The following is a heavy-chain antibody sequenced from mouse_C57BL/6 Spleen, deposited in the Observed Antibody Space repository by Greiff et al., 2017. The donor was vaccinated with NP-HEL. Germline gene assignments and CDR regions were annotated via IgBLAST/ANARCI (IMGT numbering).Heavy chain of an antibody. Sequence: EVKLQESGPGLVKPSQSLSLTCSVTGYSITSGYYWNWIRQFPGNKLEWMGYISYDGSNNYNPSLKNRISITRDTSKNQFFLKLNSVTTEDTATYYCARAHYYGTLYWYFDVWGTGTTVTVSS. J-gene: IGHJ1*03. D-gene: IGHD1-1*01. CDR1: GYSITSGYY. CDR2: ISYDGSN. V-gene: IGHV3-6*01. CDR3: ARAHYYGTLYWYFDV.